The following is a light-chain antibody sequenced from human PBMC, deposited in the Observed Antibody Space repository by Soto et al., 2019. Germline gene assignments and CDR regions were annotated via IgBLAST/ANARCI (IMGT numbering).Light chain of an antibody. CDR2: KAS. J-gene: IGKJ1*01. CDR3: QQYNNYSPWA. Sequence: DIQMTQSPSTLSASVGDRVTITCRASQSIGSWLAWYQQKPGKAPNLLIYKASTLESGVPSRFSGSGSGTEFTLTISRLQPDDFATYYCQQYNNYSPWACGQGTKVEIK. V-gene: IGKV1-5*03. CDR1: QSIGSW.